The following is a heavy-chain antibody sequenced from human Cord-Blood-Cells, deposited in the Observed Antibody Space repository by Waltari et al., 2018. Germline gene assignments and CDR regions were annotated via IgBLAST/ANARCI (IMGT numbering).Heavy chain of an antibody. CDR3: ARSDYDILTGPYWYFDL. Sequence: QSGAEVKKPGAPVKVSCKASGYTFTSYDINWVRQATGQGLEWMGWMNPNSGNTGYAQKFQGRVTMTRNTSISTAYMELSSLRSEDTAVYYCARSDYDILTGPYWYFDLWGRGTLVTVSS. CDR2: MNPNSGNT. J-gene: IGHJ2*01. CDR1: GYTFTSYD. D-gene: IGHD3-9*01. V-gene: IGHV1-8*01.